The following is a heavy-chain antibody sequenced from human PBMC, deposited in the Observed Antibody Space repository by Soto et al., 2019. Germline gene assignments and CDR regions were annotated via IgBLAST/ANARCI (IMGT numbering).Heavy chain of an antibody. D-gene: IGHD3-10*01. CDR2: MNPNSGNT. CDR3: ARGFLWFGELSGYWFDP. J-gene: IGHJ5*02. Sequence: QVQLVQSGAEVKKPGASVKVSCKASGYTFTSHDINWVRQATGQGLEWMGWMNPNSGNTGYAQKFQGRVTMTRNTSISTAYMELSSLRSEDTAVYYCARGFLWFGELSGYWFDPWGQGTLVTVSS. V-gene: IGHV1-8*01. CDR1: GYTFTSHD.